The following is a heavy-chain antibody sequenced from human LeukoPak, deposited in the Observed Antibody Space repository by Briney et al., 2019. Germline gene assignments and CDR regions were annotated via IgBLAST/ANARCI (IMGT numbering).Heavy chain of an antibody. D-gene: IGHD2-8*01. CDR3: TRGDQSLN. Sequence: GGSLKHSCAASGFTFSGSAMHWVRQASGKGLEWVGRIRSKANSYATLYAASVKGRFTISRDDSKNTAYLQMNSLKTEDTAVYYCTRGDQSLNWGQGTLVTVSS. CDR1: GFTFSGSA. J-gene: IGHJ4*02. V-gene: IGHV3-73*01. CDR2: IRSKANSYAT.